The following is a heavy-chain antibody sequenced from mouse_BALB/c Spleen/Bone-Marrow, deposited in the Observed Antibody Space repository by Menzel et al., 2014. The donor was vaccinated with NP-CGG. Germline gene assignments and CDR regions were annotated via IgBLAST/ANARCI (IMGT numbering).Heavy chain of an antibody. V-gene: IGHV1-54*01. J-gene: IGHJ4*01. CDR3: ARGGDYGCMDY. Sequence: QVQLQQSGAELVRPGTSVKVSCKASGYAFTNYLIEWVKQRPGQGLEWIGVINPGSGGTNYNEKFKGKATLTADKSSSTAYMQLSSLTSDDSAVYFCARGGDYGCMDYWGQGTSVTVSS. CDR2: INPGSGGT. CDR1: GYAFTNYL. D-gene: IGHD1-2*01.